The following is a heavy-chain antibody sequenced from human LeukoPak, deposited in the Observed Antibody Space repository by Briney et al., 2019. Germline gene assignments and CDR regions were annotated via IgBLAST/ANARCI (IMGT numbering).Heavy chain of an antibody. CDR2: ISAYNGNT. Sequence: ASVKVSCKASGYIFTSYGISWVRQAPGQGLEWMGWISAYNGNTNYAQKLQGRVTITTDTSTSTAYMELRSLRSDDTAVYYCARDTNYYDSSGLPSFDPWGQGTLVTVSS. D-gene: IGHD3-22*01. V-gene: IGHV1-18*01. CDR3: ARDTNYYDSSGLPSFDP. CDR1: GYIFTSYG. J-gene: IGHJ5*02.